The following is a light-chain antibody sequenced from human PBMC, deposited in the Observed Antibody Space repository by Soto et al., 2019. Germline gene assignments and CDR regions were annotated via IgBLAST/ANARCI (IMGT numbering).Light chain of an antibody. V-gene: IGKV3-15*01. J-gene: IGKJ4*01. Sequence: EIVMTQSPATLSVSPGERATLSCRASQSVSSNLAWYQQKPGQAPRLLIYGASTRATGIPARFSGSGSGTEFTLTISSLQSEDFAVYYCQQYAKSPLTFGGGTKLEIK. CDR2: GAS. CDR1: QSVSSN. CDR3: QQYAKSPLT.